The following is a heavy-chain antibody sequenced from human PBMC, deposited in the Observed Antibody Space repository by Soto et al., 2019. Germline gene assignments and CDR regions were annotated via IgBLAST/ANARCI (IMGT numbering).Heavy chain of an antibody. D-gene: IGHD1-26*01. Sequence: PSETLSLTCTVSGGSIASSSYYWGWIRQPPGKGLEWIGGIYYSGRSYYNLSLKSRVTMSVDTSKNQFSLPLNSVTAADAAVYYCARGVGSSPPRYWGRGTLVTVSS. CDR3: ARGVGSSPPRY. J-gene: IGHJ4*02. V-gene: IGHV4-39*01. CDR2: IYYSGRS. CDR1: GGSIASSSYY.